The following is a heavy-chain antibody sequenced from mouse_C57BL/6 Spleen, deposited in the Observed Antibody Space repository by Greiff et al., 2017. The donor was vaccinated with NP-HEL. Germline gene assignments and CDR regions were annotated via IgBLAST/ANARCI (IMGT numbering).Heavy chain of an antibody. CDR2: INPYNGGT. J-gene: IGHJ2*01. CDR1: GYTFTDYY. V-gene: IGHV1-19*01. CDR3: ARQRDGNYELDY. D-gene: IGHD2-1*01. Sequence: VQLQQSGPVLVKPGASVKMSCKASGYTFTDYYMNWVKQSHGKSLEWIGVINPYNGGTSYNQKFKGKATLTVDKSSSTAYMELNSLTSEDSAVYYCARQRDGNYELDYWGQGTTLTVSS.